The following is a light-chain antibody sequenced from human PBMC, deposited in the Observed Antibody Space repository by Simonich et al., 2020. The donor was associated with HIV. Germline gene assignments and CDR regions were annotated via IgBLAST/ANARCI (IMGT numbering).Light chain of an antibody. CDR3: QQYYDTPQT. V-gene: IGKV4-1*01. CDR1: QSVLYSSNNKNY. Sequence: DIVMTQSPDSLAVSLGERATINCKSSQSVLYSSNNKNYLAWYQQKPGQPPKLLIYWASTRESGVPDRFSGSGSGTDFTLTINNLQAEDVAVYYCQQYYDTPQTFGQGTKLEMK. CDR2: WAS. J-gene: IGKJ2*01.